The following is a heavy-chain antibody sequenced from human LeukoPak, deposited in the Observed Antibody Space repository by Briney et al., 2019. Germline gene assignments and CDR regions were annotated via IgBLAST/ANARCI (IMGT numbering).Heavy chain of an antibody. CDR2: IRYDGSNK. D-gene: IGHD3-3*01. CDR3: AKDQQKSWSGTFDY. J-gene: IGHJ4*02. Sequence: PGGSLRLSCAASGFTLSSYGMHWVRQAPGKGLEWVAFIRYDGSNKYYADSVKGRFTISRDNSKNTLYLQMNSLRAEDTAVYYCAKDQQKSWSGTFDYCGPGTLVTVSS. V-gene: IGHV3-30*02. CDR1: GFTLSSYG.